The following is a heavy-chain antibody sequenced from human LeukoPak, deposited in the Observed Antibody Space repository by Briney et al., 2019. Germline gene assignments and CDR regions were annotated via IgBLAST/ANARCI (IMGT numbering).Heavy chain of an antibody. CDR1: GGTFSSYA. J-gene: IGHJ6*03. V-gene: IGHV1-69*06. D-gene: IGHD3-10*01. CDR2: IIPIFGTA. CDR3: ARTMDYYGSGSYYYYYMDV. Sequence: SVKVSCKASGGTFSSYAISWVRQAPGQGLEWMGGIIPIFGTANYAQKFQGRVTITADKSTSTAYMELSSLRSEDTAVYYCARTMDYYGSGSYYYYYMDVWGKGTTVTVSS.